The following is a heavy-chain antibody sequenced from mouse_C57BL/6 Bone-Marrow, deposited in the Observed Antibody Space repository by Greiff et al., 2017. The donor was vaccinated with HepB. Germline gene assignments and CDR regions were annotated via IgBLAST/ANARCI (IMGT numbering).Heavy chain of an antibody. Sequence: EVQLQESGGDLVKPGGSLKLSCAASGFTFSSYGMSWVRQTPDKRLEWVATISSGGSYTYYPDSVKGRFTISRDNAKNTLYLQMSSLKSEDTAMYYCARRLGRSDYWGQGTTLTVSS. V-gene: IGHV5-6*01. CDR1: GFTFSSYG. D-gene: IGHD4-1*01. J-gene: IGHJ2*01. CDR3: ARRLGRSDY. CDR2: ISSGGSYT.